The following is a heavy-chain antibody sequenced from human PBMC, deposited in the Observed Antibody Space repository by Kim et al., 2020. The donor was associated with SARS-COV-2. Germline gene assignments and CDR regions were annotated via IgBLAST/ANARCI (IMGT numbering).Heavy chain of an antibody. J-gene: IGHJ4*02. CDR3: AGENRVWQPHYFDY. D-gene: IGHD6-13*01. Sequence: NPSLKSRVTISVDTSKNQFSLKLSSVTAADTAVYYCAGENRVWQPHYFDYWGQGTLVTVSS. V-gene: IGHV4-39*07.